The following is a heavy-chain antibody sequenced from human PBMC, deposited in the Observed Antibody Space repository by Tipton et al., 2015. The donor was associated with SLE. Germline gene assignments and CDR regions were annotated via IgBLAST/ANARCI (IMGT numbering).Heavy chain of an antibody. Sequence: GPLRLSCAASGIPFSNYAVSWVRQAPGKGLEWISTIGDDVGGTHYAESVRGRFTISRDTSKNTLYLQMDSLRVGDTARYYCAKGIHSDHPHSYDMWGQGTMVIVSP. CDR1: GIPFSNYA. V-gene: IGHV3-23*01. CDR2: IGDDVGGT. D-gene: IGHD2-21*01. CDR3: AKGIHSDHPHSYDM. J-gene: IGHJ3*02.